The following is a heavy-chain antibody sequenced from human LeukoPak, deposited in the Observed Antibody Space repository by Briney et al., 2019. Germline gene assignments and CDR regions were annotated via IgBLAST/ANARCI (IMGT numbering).Heavy chain of an antibody. CDR3: ANCCRYYYDSSGYPLNDY. J-gene: IGHJ4*02. Sequence: SETLSLTCTVSGGSISSSSYYWGWIRQPPGKGLEWIGSIYYSGSTYYNPSLESRVTISVDTSKNQFSLKLSSVTAAGTAVYYCANCCRYYYDSSGYPLNDYWGQGTLVTVSS. D-gene: IGHD3-22*01. CDR1: GGSISSSSYY. V-gene: IGHV4-39*01. CDR2: IYYSGST.